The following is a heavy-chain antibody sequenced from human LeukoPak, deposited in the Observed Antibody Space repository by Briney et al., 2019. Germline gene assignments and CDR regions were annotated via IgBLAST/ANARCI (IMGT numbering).Heavy chain of an antibody. Sequence: PRASVKVSCKASGYAFTSYDINWVRQATGQGLEWMGWMNPNSGNTGCAQKFQGRVTMARNTSISTAYMELSSLRSEDTAVYYCAAGITGEYFDYWGQGTLVTVSS. V-gene: IGHV1-8*01. J-gene: IGHJ4*02. CDR1: GYAFTSYD. CDR2: MNPNSGNT. CDR3: AAGITGEYFDY. D-gene: IGHD1-14*01.